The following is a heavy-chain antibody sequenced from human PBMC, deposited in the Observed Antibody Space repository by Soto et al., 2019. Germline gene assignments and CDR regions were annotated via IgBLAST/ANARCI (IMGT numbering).Heavy chain of an antibody. V-gene: IGHV3-53*01. J-gene: IGHJ4*02. CDR2: IYSSGYT. CDR3: ARVQQQDFFDF. CDR1: GLTVSSNY. Sequence: GGSLRLSCAASGLTVSSNYMSWVRQAPGKGLEWVSMIYSSGYTDYADSVKGRFTISRDNSKNTLFLQMNSLRAEDTAVYYCARVQQQDFFDFWGQGSLVTVSS. D-gene: IGHD6-13*01.